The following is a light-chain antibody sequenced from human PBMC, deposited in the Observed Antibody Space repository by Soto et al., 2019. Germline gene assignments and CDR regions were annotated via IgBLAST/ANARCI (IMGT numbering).Light chain of an antibody. CDR3: QQFNSNSPGA. J-gene: IGKJ1*01. CDR1: QSISSW. CDR2: DAS. Sequence: QITQSPSTLSASVGARVPITCRASQSISSWLAWYQQKPGKAPKLLIYDASSLESGVPSRFSGSGSGTEFTLTISCLQPEDFANYYGQQFNSNSPGAFGQGTKVEIK. V-gene: IGKV1-5*01.